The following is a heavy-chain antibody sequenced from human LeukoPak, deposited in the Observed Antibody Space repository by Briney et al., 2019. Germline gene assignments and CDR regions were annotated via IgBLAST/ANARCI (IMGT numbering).Heavy chain of an antibody. D-gene: IGHD1-26*01. J-gene: IGHJ6*02. Sequence: PGGSLRLSCAASGYTFSSYGMHWVRQAPGKGLEWVADIWYDGSNKYYADSVKGRFTISRDNSKNTLYLQMNSLRAEDTAVYYCARDFIARELLPYGMDVWGQGTTVTVSS. V-gene: IGHV3-33*01. CDR3: ARDFIARELLPYGMDV. CDR2: IWYDGSNK. CDR1: GYTFSSYG.